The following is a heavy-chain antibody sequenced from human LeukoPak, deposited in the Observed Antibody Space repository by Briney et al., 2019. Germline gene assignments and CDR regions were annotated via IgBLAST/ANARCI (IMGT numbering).Heavy chain of an antibody. CDR3: ARDGSWGDYQFYFYMDV. CDR2: ISASGYYI. D-gene: IGHD2-2*01. J-gene: IGHJ6*03. Sequence: GSLRLSCEASGFTFGSFAMSWVRQVPGKGLEWLSGISASGYYIYYADSVKGRFTISRDNSKNTLYIEMNSLRAEDTAVYYCARDGSWGDYQFYFYMDVWGKGTTVTVSS. CDR1: GFTFGSFA. V-gene: IGHV3-23*01.